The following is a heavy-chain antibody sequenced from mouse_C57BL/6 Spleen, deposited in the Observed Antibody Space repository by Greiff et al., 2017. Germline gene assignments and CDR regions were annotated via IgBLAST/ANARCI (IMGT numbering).Heavy chain of an antibody. J-gene: IGHJ3*01. V-gene: IGHV5-17*01. CDR1: GFTFSDYG. CDR2: ISSGSSTI. CDR3: ANTYYSNSAWFAY. D-gene: IGHD2-5*01. Sequence: EVQLVESGGGLVKPGGSLKLSCAASGFTFSDYGMHWVRQAPEKGLEWVAYISSGSSTIYYADTVKGRFTISRDNAKNTLFLQMTSLRSEDTAMYYCANTYYSNSAWFAYGGQGTLVTVSA.